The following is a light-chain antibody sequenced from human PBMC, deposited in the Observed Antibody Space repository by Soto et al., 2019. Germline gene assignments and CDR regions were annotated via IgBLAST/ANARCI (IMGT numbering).Light chain of an antibody. V-gene: IGKV1-16*02. CDR1: QDIRKS. J-gene: IGKJ3*01. Sequence: DIQMTQSPSSLSASVGDRVTITCRASQDIRKSLALFQQKPGKAPKSLIYDASSLQSGVPSKFSGSGSGTDFTLTISSLQPEDFATYFCQKYNSYPYTFGPGTKVDIK. CDR2: DAS. CDR3: QKYNSYPYT.